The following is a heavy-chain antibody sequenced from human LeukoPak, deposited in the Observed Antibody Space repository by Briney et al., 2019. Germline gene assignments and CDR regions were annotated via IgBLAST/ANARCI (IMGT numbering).Heavy chain of an antibody. CDR2: IKQDGSEK. V-gene: IGHV3-7*03. CDR1: GFTFSSYW. J-gene: IGHJ4*02. CDR3: TSDWGPDLPLDY. Sequence: GGSLRLSCAASGFTFSSYWMSWVRQAPGKGLEWVANIKQDGSEKYYVDSVKGRFTISRDNAKNSLYLQMNSLKTEDTAVYYCTSDWGPDLPLDYWGQGTLVTVSS. D-gene: IGHD7-27*01.